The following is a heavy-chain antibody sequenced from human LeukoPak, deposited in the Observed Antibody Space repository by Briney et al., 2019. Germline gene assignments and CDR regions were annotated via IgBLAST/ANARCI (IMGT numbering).Heavy chain of an antibody. J-gene: IGHJ4*02. D-gene: IGHD3-22*01. CDR2: ISLSGQT. Sequence: KPSETLSLTCGVSGGSIRSTNWWSWVRQPPGQGLEGIGEISLSGQTNFNPSLNGRVTMSLDESRNQLSLKLTSVTAADTAVYYCARQPNSGYYNFDYWGQGTLATVSS. CDR1: GGSIRSTNW. CDR3: ARQPNSGYYNFDY. V-gene: IGHV4/OR15-8*02.